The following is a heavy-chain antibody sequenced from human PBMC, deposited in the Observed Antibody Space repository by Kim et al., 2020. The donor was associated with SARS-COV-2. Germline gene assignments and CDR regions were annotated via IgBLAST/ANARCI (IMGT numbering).Heavy chain of an antibody. D-gene: IGHD4-4*01. Sequence: GESLKISCKGSGDTFTIYCIDWVRQMPGKGLEWMGIICLGDSYTRYSPSFQGQVTLSVDKSISTTYLQWSSLKASDTAMYYCARHSKRDDYNPLDYWGQGTLVTVSS. CDR1: GDTFTIYC. V-gene: IGHV5-51*01. CDR3: ARHSKRDDYNPLDY. J-gene: IGHJ4*02. CDR2: ICLGDSYT.